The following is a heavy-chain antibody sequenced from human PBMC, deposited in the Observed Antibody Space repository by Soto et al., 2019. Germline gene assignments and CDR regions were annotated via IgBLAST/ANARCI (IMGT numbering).Heavy chain of an antibody. D-gene: IGHD6-6*01. CDR3: ARGRVAARPPDAFDI. CDR1: GFTFSSYG. V-gene: IGHV3-21*01. J-gene: IGHJ3*02. Sequence: PGGSLRLSCAASGFTFSSYGMHWVRQAPGKGLEWVSCISSSSGYIYYGDSVKGRFTISRDNAKNSLYLQMNSLRAEDTAVYYCARGRVAARPPDAFDIWGQGTMVTVSS. CDR2: ISSSSGYI.